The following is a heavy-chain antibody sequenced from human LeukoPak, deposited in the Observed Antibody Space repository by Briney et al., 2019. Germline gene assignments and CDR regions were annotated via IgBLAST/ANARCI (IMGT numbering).Heavy chain of an antibody. J-gene: IGHJ4*02. D-gene: IGHD2-2*01. V-gene: IGHV4-39*07. Sequence: SETLSLTCTVSGGSISTSTHYWGWIRQPPGKGLEWIGSILYSGNTYYNPSLKSRVTISVDTSKNQFSLKLNSVTAADTAVYYCARGPAGPFDYWAREPWSPSPQ. CDR1: GGSISTSTHY. CDR2: ILYSGNT. CDR3: ARGPAGPFDY.